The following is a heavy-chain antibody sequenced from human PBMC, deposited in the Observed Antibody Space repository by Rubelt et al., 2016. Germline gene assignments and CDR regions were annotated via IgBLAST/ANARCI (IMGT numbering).Heavy chain of an antibody. CDR3: VSSSLDY. CDR2: INSDGSIT. V-gene: IGHV3-74*01. D-gene: IGHD6-13*01. J-gene: IGHJ4*02. CDR1: GFIFSNYW. Sequence: EMQLVESGGGLVQPGGSLRLSCAASGFIFSNYWMHWVRQAPGKGLVWVSRINSDGSITSYADSVKGRFTNSRGNAKTTLYLQMTSLRAEDTAVYYCVSSSLDYWGQGTLVTVSS.